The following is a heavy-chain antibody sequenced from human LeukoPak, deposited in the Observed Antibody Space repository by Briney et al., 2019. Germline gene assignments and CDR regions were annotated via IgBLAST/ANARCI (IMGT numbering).Heavy chain of an antibody. CDR2: IYTSGST. V-gene: IGHV4-61*02. J-gene: IGHJ4*02. Sequence: PSETLSLTCTVSGGSISSGSYYWSWIRQPAGKGLEWIGRIYTSGSTNYNPSLKSRVTISVDTSKNQFSLKLSSVTAADTAVYYCARDSDIYSYGLWGQGTLVTVSS. CDR1: GGSISSGSYY. D-gene: IGHD5-18*01. CDR3: ARDSDIYSYGL.